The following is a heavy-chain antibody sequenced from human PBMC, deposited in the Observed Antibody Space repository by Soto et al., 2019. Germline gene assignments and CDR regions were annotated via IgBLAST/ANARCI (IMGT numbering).Heavy chain of an antibody. CDR1: GYSFTSYW. CDR3: ARQGYDSSGYHDAFDI. CDR2: IYPGDSDT. J-gene: IGHJ3*02. D-gene: IGHD3-22*01. Sequence: GESLKISCKGSGYSFTSYWIGWVRQMPGKGLEWMGIIYPGDSDTRYSPSFQGQVTISADKSISTAYLQWSSLKASDTAMYYCARQGYDSSGYHDAFDIWGQGTMVTV. V-gene: IGHV5-51*01.